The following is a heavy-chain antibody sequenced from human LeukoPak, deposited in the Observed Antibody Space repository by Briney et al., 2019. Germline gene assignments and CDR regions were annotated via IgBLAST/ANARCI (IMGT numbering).Heavy chain of an antibody. CDR2: TYYIGSP. J-gene: IGHJ4*02. Sequence: PSETLSLTCSVSGGSMNSYYWSWIRQSPRKGLERIGYTYYIGSPNYNPSLKSRVTISVDTSKNQFSLRLTSVTAADTAVYYCARDRHDSTGYYYDYWGQGALVTVSS. D-gene: IGHD3-22*01. CDR3: ARDRHDSTGYYYDY. CDR1: GGSMNSYY. V-gene: IGHV4-59*01.